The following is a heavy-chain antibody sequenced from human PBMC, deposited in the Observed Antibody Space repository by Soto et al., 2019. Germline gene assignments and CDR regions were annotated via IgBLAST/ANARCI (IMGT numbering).Heavy chain of an antibody. V-gene: IGHV4-39*07. J-gene: IGHJ4*01. Sequence: SETLSLTCTVSGGSISSYYWGWIRRPPGKGLEWIGGIYHSGSTYYNPSLKSRVTMSVDKSRNQLSLTLNSVTAADTAVYYCATEDSMNWTHDYWGHGILVTVSS. D-gene: IGHD1-1*01. CDR2: IYHSGST. CDR1: GGSISSYY. CDR3: ATEDSMNWTHDY.